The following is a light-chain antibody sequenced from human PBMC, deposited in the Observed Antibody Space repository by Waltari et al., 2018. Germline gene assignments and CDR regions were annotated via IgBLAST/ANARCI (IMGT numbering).Light chain of an antibody. J-gene: IGKJ1*01. Sequence: CRASQSVSSSYLAWYQQKPGQTPRLLIYGASSRATGIPDRFSGSGSGTDFTLTISRLEPEDFAVYYCQQYGSSPRTFGQGTKVEIK. CDR2: GAS. CDR3: QQYGSSPRT. CDR1: QSVSSSY. V-gene: IGKV3-20*01.